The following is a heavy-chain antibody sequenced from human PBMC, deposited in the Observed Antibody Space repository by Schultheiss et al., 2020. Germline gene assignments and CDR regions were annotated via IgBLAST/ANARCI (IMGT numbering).Heavy chain of an antibody. CDR1: GFTFRMYG. CDR3: AKSDLNWGSRDWYFDL. CDR2: ISYDGSEK. V-gene: IGHV3-30*18. D-gene: IGHD3-16*01. Sequence: GGSLRLSCAASGFTFRMYGMHWVRQAPGKGLEWVAYISYDGSEKYYADSVKGRFTISRDSPTNTLFLQMNNLRIEDTAVYYCAKSDLNWGSRDWYFDLWGRGTLVTVSS. J-gene: IGHJ2*01.